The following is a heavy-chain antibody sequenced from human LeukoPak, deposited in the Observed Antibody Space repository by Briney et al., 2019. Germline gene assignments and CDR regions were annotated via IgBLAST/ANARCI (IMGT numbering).Heavy chain of an antibody. CDR2: INESGRT. V-gene: IGHV4-34*01. D-gene: IGHD1-26*01. J-gene: IGHJ6*03. CDR1: GGPFSGYD. Sequence: SETLSLTCAVFGGPFSGYDWSWIRQTPGKGLEWIGEINESGRTNYNPSLKSRVNIQLGTSNNHFSLQLRSMTAADTAVYYCARGLYWGSAGSGICYMDVWGTGTTVIVSS. CDR3: ARGLYWGSAGSGICYMDV.